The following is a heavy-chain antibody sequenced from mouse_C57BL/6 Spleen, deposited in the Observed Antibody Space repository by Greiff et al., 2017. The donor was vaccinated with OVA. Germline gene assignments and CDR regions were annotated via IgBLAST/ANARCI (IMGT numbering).Heavy chain of an antibody. V-gene: IGHV5-17*01. CDR1: GFTFSDYG. Sequence: EVQLVESGGGLVKPGGSLKLSCAASGFTFSDYGMHWVRQAPEKGLEWVAYISSGSSTIYYAATVKGRFTISRDNAKNTLFLQMTSLRSEDTAMYYCARPNWDNYFDYWGQGTTLTVSS. CDR2: ISSGSSTI. J-gene: IGHJ2*01. D-gene: IGHD4-1*02. CDR3: ARPNWDNYFDY.